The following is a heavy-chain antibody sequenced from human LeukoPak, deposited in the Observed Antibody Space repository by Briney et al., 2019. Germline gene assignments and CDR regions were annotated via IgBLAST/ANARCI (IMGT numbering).Heavy chain of an antibody. V-gene: IGHV4-59*01. CDR3: ARGGYYGSGNDFRFDP. D-gene: IGHD3-10*01. CDR1: GGSIRNYY. Sequence: SETLSLTCTVSGGSIRNYYWSWIRQPPGKGLEWIGYIYYSGSTNYKPSLKSRVTISVDTSKNQFSLKLSSVTAADTTVYYCARGGYYGSGNDFRFDPWGQGTLVTVSS. J-gene: IGHJ5*02. CDR2: IYYSGST.